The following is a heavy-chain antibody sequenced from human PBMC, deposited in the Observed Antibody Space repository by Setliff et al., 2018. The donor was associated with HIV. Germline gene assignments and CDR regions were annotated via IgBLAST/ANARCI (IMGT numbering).Heavy chain of an antibody. V-gene: IGHV4-31*02. Sequence: VHQLPGKGLEWIGYIYYNGDTYYNPSLESRVTIPVNTANNQFSLRLTSVTAADTAFYYCATADHYGSGTSLPFDCFDFWGQGTMVTVSS. J-gene: IGHJ3*01. CDR2: IYYNGDT. CDR3: ATADHYGSGTSLPFDCFDF. D-gene: IGHD3-10*01.